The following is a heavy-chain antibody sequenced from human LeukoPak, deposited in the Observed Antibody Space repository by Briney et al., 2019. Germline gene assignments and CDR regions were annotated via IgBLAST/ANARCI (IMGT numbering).Heavy chain of an antibody. CDR1: GGSISSYY. Sequence: PSETLSLTCTVSGGSISSYYWSWIRQPPGKGLEWIGYIYYSGSTNYNPSLKSRVTISVDMSKNQFSLKLSSVTAADTAVYYCAGGKLSGDAFDIWGQGTMVTVSS. CDR2: IYYSGST. CDR3: AGGKLSGDAFDI. V-gene: IGHV4-59*01. D-gene: IGHD1-26*01. J-gene: IGHJ3*02.